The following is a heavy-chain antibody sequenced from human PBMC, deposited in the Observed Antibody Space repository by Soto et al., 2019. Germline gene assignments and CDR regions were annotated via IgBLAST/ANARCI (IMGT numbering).Heavy chain of an antibody. D-gene: IGHD2-2*01. Sequence: PSQTLSLTCAISGDSVSSNSAAWNWIRQSPSRGLEWLGRTYYRSKWYNDYAVSVKSQITINPDTSKNQFSLQLNSVTPKDTAVYYCARFRSTRGAYYYGMDVWGQGTTVTVSS. V-gene: IGHV6-1*01. CDR2: TYYRSKWYN. CDR1: GDSVSSNSAA. J-gene: IGHJ6*02. CDR3: ARFRSTRGAYYYGMDV.